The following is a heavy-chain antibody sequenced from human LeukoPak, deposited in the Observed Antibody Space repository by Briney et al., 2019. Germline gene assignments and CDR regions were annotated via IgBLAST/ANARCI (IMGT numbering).Heavy chain of an antibody. D-gene: IGHD2-2*01. J-gene: IGHJ4*02. Sequence: GGSLRLSCAASGFTVSSNYMSWVRQAPGKGLEWVSIIYSGGSTFYADSVKGRFTISRDNSKNTLYLQMNSLRAEDTALYYCVKHSAPVLAAARFDYWGQGNLVTVSS. CDR1: GFTVSSNY. CDR3: VKHSAPVLAAARFDY. CDR2: IYSGGST. V-gene: IGHV3-53*01.